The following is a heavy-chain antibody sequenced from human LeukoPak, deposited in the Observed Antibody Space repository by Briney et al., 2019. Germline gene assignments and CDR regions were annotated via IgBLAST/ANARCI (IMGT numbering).Heavy chain of an antibody. CDR3: ARGVKGLRGAFDI. Sequence: PSETLSLTCTVSGGSISSGVYYWSWIRQHPGKGLEWIGYIYYSGSTYSNPSLKSRLTMLVDISKNQFSLKLSSVTAADTAVYYCARGVKGLRGAFDIWGQGTMVTVSS. J-gene: IGHJ3*02. V-gene: IGHV4-31*03. D-gene: IGHD3-10*01. CDR2: IYYSGST. CDR1: GGSISSGVYY.